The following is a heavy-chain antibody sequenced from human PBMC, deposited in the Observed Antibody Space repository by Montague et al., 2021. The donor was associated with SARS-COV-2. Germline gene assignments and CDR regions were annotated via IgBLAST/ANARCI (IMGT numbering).Heavy chain of an antibody. CDR1: GGSFSTYS. Sequence: SETLSRTCAVHGGSFSTYSWNWIRQPPGKGLEWIGEIHHGGSTNYNPSLKSRVTISADTSKNQFSLKLTSVAAADTAVYYCARLGDGVVPSPILGVGPYYSYYYMDFWGKGTTVTVSS. D-gene: IGHD3-10*01. V-gene: IGHV4-34*01. CDR3: ARLGDGVVPSPILGVGPYYSYYYMDF. CDR2: IHHGGST. J-gene: IGHJ6*03.